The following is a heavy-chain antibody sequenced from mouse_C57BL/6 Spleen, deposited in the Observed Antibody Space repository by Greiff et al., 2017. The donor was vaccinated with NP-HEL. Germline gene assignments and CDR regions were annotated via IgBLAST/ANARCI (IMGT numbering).Heavy chain of an antibody. Sequence: VQLQQSGADLAKPGASVKLSCKASGYTFTSYWMHWVKQRPGQGLEWIGYINPSSGYTKYNQKFKDKATLTADKSSSTAYMQLSSLTYEDSAVYYCASDYYGSIGFAYWGQGTLVTVSA. V-gene: IGHV1-7*01. J-gene: IGHJ3*01. D-gene: IGHD1-1*01. CDR2: INPSSGYT. CDR1: GYTFTSYW. CDR3: ASDYYGSIGFAY.